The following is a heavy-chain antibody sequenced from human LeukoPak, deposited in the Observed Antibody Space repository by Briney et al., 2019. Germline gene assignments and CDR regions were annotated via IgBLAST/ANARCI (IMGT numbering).Heavy chain of an antibody. CDR1: GVSISSYY. J-gene: IGHJ4*02. V-gene: IGHV4-59*01. CDR3: ARAPSSSWPFDY. CDR2: IYYSGST. D-gene: IGHD6-13*01. Sequence: PAETLSLTCTVSGVSISSYYWSWIRQPPGKGLEWIGYIYYSGSTNYNPSLKSRVTISVDTSKNQFSLKLSSVTAADTAVYYCARAPSSSWPFDYWGQGTLVTVSS.